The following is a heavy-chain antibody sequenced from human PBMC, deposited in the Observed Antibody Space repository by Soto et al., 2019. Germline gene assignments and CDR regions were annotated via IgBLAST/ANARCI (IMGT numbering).Heavy chain of an antibody. J-gene: IGHJ4*02. Sequence: GGSLRLSCADSGRTFTRYSMNYVRHAPGKGHEWVASISSTTNYILYVEPLKSRLTISRDNAKNSNHVQMYTLQAEWPGVCYSARESEDLSSNLDYWGQGTLVTVSS. CDR3: ARESEDLSSNLDY. V-gene: IGHV3-21*06. CDR2: ISSTTNYI. CDR1: GRTFTRYS.